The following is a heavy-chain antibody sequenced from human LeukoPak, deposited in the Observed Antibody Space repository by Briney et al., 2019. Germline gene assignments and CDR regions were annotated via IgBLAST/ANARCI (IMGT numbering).Heavy chain of an antibody. J-gene: IGHJ4*02. V-gene: IGHV1-18*01. CDR3: ARDTEYSSSFLDQ. CDR2: ISVYNGNA. CDR1: GGTFSSYA. D-gene: IGHD2/OR15-2a*01. Sequence: ASVKVSCKASGGTFSSYAISWVRHVPGQGLEWMGWISVYNGNANSAQNFKDRVTLTTDKSTSTAYMELRGLRSDDTAMYFCARDTEYSSSFLDQWGQGTLVTVSS.